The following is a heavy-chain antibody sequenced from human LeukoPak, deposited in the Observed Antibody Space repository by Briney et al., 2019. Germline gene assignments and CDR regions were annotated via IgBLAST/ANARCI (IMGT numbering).Heavy chain of an antibody. V-gene: IGHV4-61*02. D-gene: IGHD3-22*01. CDR1: GGSISSGSYY. J-gene: IGHJ5*02. Sequence: SQTLSLTCTVSGGSISSGSYYWSWIRQPAGKGLEWIGRIYTSGSTNYNPSLKSRVTIPVDTSKNQFSLKLSSVTAADTAVYYCARDRDYYDIPQGWFDPWGQGTLVTVSS. CDR2: IYTSGST. CDR3: ARDRDYYDIPQGWFDP.